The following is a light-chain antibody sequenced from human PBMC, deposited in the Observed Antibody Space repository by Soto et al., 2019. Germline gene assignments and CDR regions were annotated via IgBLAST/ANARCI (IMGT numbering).Light chain of an antibody. CDR3: QQYGSSPPWT. V-gene: IGKV3-20*01. CDR1: QSVSSSY. CDR2: DAS. J-gene: IGKJ1*01. Sequence: EIVMTQSPATLSVSPGERATLSCRASQSVSSSYLAWYQQKPGQAPRLLISDASNRATGIPARFSGSGSGTDFTLTISSLEPEDFAVYYCQQYGSSPPWTFGQGTKVDIK.